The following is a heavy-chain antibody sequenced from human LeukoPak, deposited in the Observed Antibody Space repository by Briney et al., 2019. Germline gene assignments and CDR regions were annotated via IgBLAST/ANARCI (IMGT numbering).Heavy chain of an antibody. V-gene: IGHV4-39*07. D-gene: IGHD1-20*01. CDR2: IYYSGST. J-gene: IGHJ6*03. Sequence: SETLSLTCTVSGGSISSSSYYWGWIRQPPGKGLEWIGSIYYSGSTYYNPSLKSRVTISVDTSKNQFSLKLSSVTAADTAVYYCAREGVLGITDNYYYYYYMDVWGKGTTVTVSS. CDR3: AREGVLGITDNYYYYYYMDV. CDR1: GGSISSSSYY.